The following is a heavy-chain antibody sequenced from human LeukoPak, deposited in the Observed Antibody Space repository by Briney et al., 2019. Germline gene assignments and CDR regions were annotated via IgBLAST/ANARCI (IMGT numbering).Heavy chain of an antibody. Sequence: GGSLRLSCADSGVTLGSYWMSWVRQAPGKGLEWVANIKQDGSEKYYVDSVKGRFTISRDNAKNSLYLQMNSLRAEDTAVYYCSGGIAAAHYYYYYGMDVWGQGTTVTVSS. CDR1: GVTLGSYW. J-gene: IGHJ6*02. CDR2: IKQDGSEK. D-gene: IGHD6-13*01. CDR3: SGGIAAAHYYYYYGMDV. V-gene: IGHV3-7*01.